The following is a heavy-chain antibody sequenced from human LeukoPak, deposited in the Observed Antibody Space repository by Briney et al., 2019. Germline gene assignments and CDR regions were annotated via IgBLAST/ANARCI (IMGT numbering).Heavy chain of an antibody. D-gene: IGHD4-23*01. J-gene: IGHJ5*02. Sequence: PSETLSPTCTVSGGSISSYYWSWIRQPPGKGLEWIGYIYYSGSTNYNPSLKSRVTISVDTSKNQFSLKLSSVTAADTAVYYCARRPYGGRFDPWGQGTLVTVSS. CDR2: IYYSGST. CDR3: ARRPYGGRFDP. V-gene: IGHV4-59*08. CDR1: GGSISSYY.